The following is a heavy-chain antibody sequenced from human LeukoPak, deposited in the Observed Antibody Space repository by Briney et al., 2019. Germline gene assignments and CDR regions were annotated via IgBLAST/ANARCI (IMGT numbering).Heavy chain of an antibody. CDR1: GYSISSGYY. V-gene: IGHV4-38-2*01. CDR2: IYHSGST. Sequence: SETLSLTCAVSGYSISSGYYWGWIRQPPGKGLEWIGSIYHSGSTYYNPSLKSRVTISVDTSKSQFSLKLSSVTAADTAVYYCARSYTAPAAFDIWGQGTMVTVSS. J-gene: IGHJ3*02. D-gene: IGHD2-2*02. CDR3: ARSYTAPAAFDI.